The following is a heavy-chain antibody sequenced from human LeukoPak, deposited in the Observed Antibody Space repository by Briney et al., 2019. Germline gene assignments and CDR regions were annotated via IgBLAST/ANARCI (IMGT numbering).Heavy chain of an antibody. CDR1: GGSISSYY. J-gene: IGHJ5*02. D-gene: IGHD2-15*01. V-gene: IGHV4-59*01. CDR3: ARDSSYCSGGSCFENWFDP. CDR2: IYYSGST. Sequence: PSETLSLTCTVSGGSISSYYWSWIRQPPGKGLEWIGYIYYSGSTNYNPSLKSRVTISVDTSKNQFSLKLSSVTAADMAVYYCARDSSYCSGGSCFENWFDPWGQGTLVTVSS.